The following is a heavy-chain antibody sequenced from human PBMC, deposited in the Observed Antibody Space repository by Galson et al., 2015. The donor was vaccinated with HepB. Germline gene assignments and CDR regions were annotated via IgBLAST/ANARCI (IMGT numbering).Heavy chain of an antibody. D-gene: IGHD2-15*01. CDR3: ARGGGSYNP. Sequence: SLRLSCAASGFTFSSSAMNWVRQAPGKGLEWVSSINSGSTSISYGDSMKGRFTISRDNAKNSVYLQMNSLRVEDTAVYYCARGGGSYNPWGQGTLVTVSS. V-gene: IGHV3-21*01. CDR2: INSGSTSI. CDR1: GFTFSSSA. J-gene: IGHJ5*02.